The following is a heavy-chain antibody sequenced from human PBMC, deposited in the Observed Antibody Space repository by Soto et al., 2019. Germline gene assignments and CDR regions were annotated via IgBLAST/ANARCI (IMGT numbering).Heavy chain of an antibody. CDR3: ARQIYDSDTGPNFQYYFDS. V-gene: IGHV5-10-1*01. CDR2: IDPSDSQT. J-gene: IGHJ4*02. D-gene: IGHD3-22*01. Sequence: GESLKISCKGSGYSFTGYWITWVRQKPGKGLEWMGRIDPSDSQTYYSPSFRGHVTISATKSITTVFLQWSSLRASDTAMYYCARQIYDSDTGPNFQYYFDSWGQGTPVTVSS. CDR1: GYSFTGYW.